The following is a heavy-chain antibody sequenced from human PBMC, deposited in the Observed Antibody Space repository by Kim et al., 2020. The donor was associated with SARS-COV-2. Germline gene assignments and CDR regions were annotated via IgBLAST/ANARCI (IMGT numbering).Heavy chain of an antibody. D-gene: IGHD3-10*01. CDR1: GFTFSIYW. Sequence: GGSLRLSCAASGFTFSIYWMHWVRQTPGKGLEWVSRLNSDGSDTIYADSVKGRFTISRDNAKNTLYLQMNSLRPEDTAVYSCATGGGPVDKKMVPTPLDYWGQGTLVTVS. V-gene: IGHV3-74*01. J-gene: IGHJ4*02. CDR3: ATGGGPVDKKMVPTPLDY. CDR2: LNSDGSDT.